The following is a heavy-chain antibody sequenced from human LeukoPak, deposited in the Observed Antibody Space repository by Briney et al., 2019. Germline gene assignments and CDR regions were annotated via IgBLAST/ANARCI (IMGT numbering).Heavy chain of an antibody. J-gene: IGHJ4*02. V-gene: IGHV3-7*01. Sequence: PGGSLRLSCAASGFTFSSYWMTWVRQAPGKGLEWVANIRQDGNEQYYMDSVKGRFTISRHNAKNSLFLQMNSLRAEDTAVYYCARAPYSGGWYLMYWGQGTLVTVSS. D-gene: IGHD6-19*01. CDR2: IRQDGNEQ. CDR1: GFTFSSYW. CDR3: ARAPYSGGWYLMY.